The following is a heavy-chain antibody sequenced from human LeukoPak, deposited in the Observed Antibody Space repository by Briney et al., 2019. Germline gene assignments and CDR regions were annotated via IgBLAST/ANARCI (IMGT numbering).Heavy chain of an antibody. V-gene: IGHV1-46*01. CDR2: INPSGGST. D-gene: IGHD2-21*02. CDR3: ARDTHIVVVTTSGAFDI. CDR1: GYTFTSYY. Sequence: ASVKVSCKASGYTFTSYYMHWVRQAPGQGLEWMGIINPSGGSTSYAQKFQGRVTMTRDTSTSTVYMELSSLRSEDTAVYHCARDTHIVVVTTSGAFDIWGQGTMVTVSS. J-gene: IGHJ3*02.